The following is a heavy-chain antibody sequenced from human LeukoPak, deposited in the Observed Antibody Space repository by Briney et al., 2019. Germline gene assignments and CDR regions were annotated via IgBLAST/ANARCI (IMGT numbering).Heavy chain of an antibody. Sequence: ASVKVSCKASGYTFTSYGISWVRQAPGQGLEWMGWISAYNGNTNYAQKFQGRVTITADKSTSTAYMELSSLRSEDTAVYYCARGRELQPPGYWGQGTLVTVSS. CDR3: ARGRELQPPGY. D-gene: IGHD1-26*01. CDR1: GYTFTSYG. J-gene: IGHJ4*02. V-gene: IGHV1-18*01. CDR2: ISAYNGNT.